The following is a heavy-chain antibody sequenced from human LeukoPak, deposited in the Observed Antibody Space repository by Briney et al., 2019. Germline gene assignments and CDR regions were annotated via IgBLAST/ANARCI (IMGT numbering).Heavy chain of an antibody. CDR3: ARELRDAFDI. Sequence: GGSLRLSCAASGFTFSSYSMNWVRQAPGKGLEWVSVIDSGGATHYADSVKGRFTITRDNSWNTLYLQMNSLRVEDTAMYYCARELRDAFDIWGQGTQVTVSS. V-gene: IGHV3-53*01. CDR1: GFTFSSYS. J-gene: IGHJ3*02. CDR2: IDSGGAT.